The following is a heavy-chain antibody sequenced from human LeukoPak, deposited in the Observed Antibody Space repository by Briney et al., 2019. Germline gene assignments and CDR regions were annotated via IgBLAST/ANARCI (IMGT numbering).Heavy chain of an antibody. D-gene: IGHD4-17*01. J-gene: IGHJ4*02. V-gene: IGHV1-18*01. Sequence: SVKVSCKASGYTFTSYGISWVRQAPGQGLEWMGWISAYNGNTNYAQKLQGRVTMTTDTSPSTAYMELRSLRSDDTAVYYCARTMTTVSTFDYWGQGTLVTVSS. CDR1: GYTFTSYG. CDR2: ISAYNGNT. CDR3: ARTMTTVSTFDY.